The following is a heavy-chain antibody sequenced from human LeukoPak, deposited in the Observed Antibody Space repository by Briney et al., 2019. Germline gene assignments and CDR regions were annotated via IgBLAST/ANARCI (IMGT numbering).Heavy chain of an antibody. V-gene: IGHV4-39*01. D-gene: IGHD6-19*01. Sequence: SETLSLTCTVSGGSIGSSTYYCGWIRQPPGKGLEWIGSLHYSGSTYYNPSLKSRLTTSVDTTKNQFSLKLSSVTAADTAVYYCVRLSGGWYNAAMDVWGQGTTVTVSS. J-gene: IGHJ6*02. CDR1: GGSIGSSTYY. CDR3: VRLSGGWYNAAMDV. CDR2: LHYSGST.